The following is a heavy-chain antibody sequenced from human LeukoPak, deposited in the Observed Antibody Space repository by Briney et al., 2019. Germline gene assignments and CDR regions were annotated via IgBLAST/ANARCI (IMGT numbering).Heavy chain of an antibody. Sequence: SETLSLTCAVYGGSFSAYYWTWIRQPPGKGLEWIGEINRSGSTNYNPPLKSRGSICVGTSKNQVSLMLTSVAAADTAMYYCAKCVLSGDVWARNPKSTRYFDVWGQGTLVIISS. CDR1: GGSFSAYY. CDR3: AKCVLSGDVWARNPKSTRYFDV. D-gene: IGHD3-10*01. V-gene: IGHV4-34*01. J-gene: IGHJ4*02. CDR2: INRSGST.